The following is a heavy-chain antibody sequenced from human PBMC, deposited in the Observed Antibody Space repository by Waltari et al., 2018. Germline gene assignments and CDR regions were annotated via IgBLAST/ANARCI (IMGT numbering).Heavy chain of an antibody. CDR3: AKSSREGQVGSRYFDY. V-gene: IGHV3-43D*04. Sequence: VQPGGSLRLSCAASGFTFDDYAMHWVRQAPGKGLEWVSLISWDGGSTYYADSVKGRFTISRDNSKNSLYLQMNSLRAEDTALYYCAKSSREGQVGSRYFDYWGQGTLVTVSS. J-gene: IGHJ4*02. CDR1: GFTFDDYA. D-gene: IGHD1-26*01. CDR2: ISWDGGST.